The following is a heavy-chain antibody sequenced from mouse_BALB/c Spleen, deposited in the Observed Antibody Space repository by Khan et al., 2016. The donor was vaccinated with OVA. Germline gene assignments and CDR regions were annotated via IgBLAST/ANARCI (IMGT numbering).Heavy chain of an antibody. D-gene: IGHD1-1*01. CDR2: ISYDGSN. J-gene: IGHJ2*01. CDR1: GYSITSGYY. Sequence: EVQLQESGPGLVKPSQSLSLTCSVTGYSITSGYYWNWIRQFPGNKLEWMGYISYDGSNNYNPSLKNRISITRDTSKNQFFLKLNSVTTEDTATYYCAKDDYYYGSSYEGWGQDTTLTVSS. V-gene: IGHV3-6*02. CDR3: AKDDYYYGSSYEG.